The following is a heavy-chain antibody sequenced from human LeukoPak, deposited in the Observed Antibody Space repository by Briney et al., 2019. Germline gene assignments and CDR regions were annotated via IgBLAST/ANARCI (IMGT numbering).Heavy chain of an antibody. Sequence: PSETLSLTCAVYGGSFSGYYWSWIRQPPGKGLEWIGEINHSGSTNYNPSLKSRVTISVDTSKNQFSLKLSSVTAADTAAYYCARGEVAVAGTDFDYWGQGTLVTVSS. D-gene: IGHD6-19*01. V-gene: IGHV4-34*01. J-gene: IGHJ4*02. CDR3: ARGEVAVAGTDFDY. CDR2: INHSGST. CDR1: GGSFSGYY.